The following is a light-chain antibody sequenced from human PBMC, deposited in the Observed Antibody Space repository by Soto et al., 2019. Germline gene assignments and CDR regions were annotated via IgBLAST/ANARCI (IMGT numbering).Light chain of an antibody. Sequence: EIVLTQSPGTLSLSPGERATLSCRTSQSVSSSYLAWYQQKPGQAPRLLIYGASSRATGIPDRVSGSGSGTDFTLTISRLEPEDVAVYYCQQYGSSPLTFGPGTKVDIK. CDR2: GAS. CDR3: QQYGSSPLT. V-gene: IGKV3-20*01. J-gene: IGKJ3*01. CDR1: QSVSSSY.